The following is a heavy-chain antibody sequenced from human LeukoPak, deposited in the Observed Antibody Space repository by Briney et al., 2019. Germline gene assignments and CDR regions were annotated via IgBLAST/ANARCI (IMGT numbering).Heavy chain of an antibody. Sequence: GGSLRLSCAASGFTFSSYGMHWVRQAPGTGLEWVAVISYDGSNKYYADSVKGRFTISRDNSKNTLYLQMNSLRAEDTAVYYCAKDDGGVVVPADHTNWFDPWGQGTLVTVSS. D-gene: IGHD2-2*01. CDR2: ISYDGSNK. CDR1: GFTFSSYG. J-gene: IGHJ5*02. V-gene: IGHV3-30*18. CDR3: AKDDGGVVVPADHTNWFDP.